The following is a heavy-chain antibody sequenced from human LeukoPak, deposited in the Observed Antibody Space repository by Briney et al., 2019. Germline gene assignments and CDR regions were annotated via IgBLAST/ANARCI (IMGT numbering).Heavy chain of an antibody. CDR2: ISGSGGST. J-gene: IGHJ1*01. CDR1: GFTFSTYV. CDR3: AKEGIDYDILTGYGSAEYFQH. D-gene: IGHD3-9*01. V-gene: IGHV3-23*01. Sequence: GGSLGLSCAASGFTFSTYVMSWVRQAPGKGLEWVSAISGSGGSTYYADFVKGRFTISRDNAKKTLYLQMSSLRVEDTAVYFCAKEGIDYDILTGYGSAEYFQHWGQGTLVTVSS.